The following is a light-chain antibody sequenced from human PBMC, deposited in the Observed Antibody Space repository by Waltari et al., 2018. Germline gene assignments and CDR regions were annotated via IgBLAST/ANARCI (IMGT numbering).Light chain of an antibody. CDR3: QTGGHGTWV. J-gene: IGLJ3*02. CDR2: VNSEGSH. Sequence: QLVLTQSPSASASLGASVKLTCTLSSGHSSNVIAWLQQQPEKGPRYLMKVNSEGSHSKGDKIPDRFSGSSSGAGHYLPISSLQSEEEADYYCQTGGHGTWVFGGGTKLTVL. V-gene: IGLV4-69*01. CDR1: SGHSSNV.